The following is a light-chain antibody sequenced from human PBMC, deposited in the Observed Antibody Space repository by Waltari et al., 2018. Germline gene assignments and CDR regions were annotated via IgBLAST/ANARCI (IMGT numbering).Light chain of an antibody. Sequence: QSALTQPASVSASPGQSITISCTGTSGDIGGSDFFSWYQHHPGRAPKVFIFDVDHLPSWISDRFSGSKSGNTASLTISGLQPEDDADYYCRSPSTENLVLFGGGTKVTVL. CDR2: DVD. CDR3: RSPSTENLVL. J-gene: IGLJ2*01. CDR1: SGDIGGSDF. V-gene: IGLV2-14*01.